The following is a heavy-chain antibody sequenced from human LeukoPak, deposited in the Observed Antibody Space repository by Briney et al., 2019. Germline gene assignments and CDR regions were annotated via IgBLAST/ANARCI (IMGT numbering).Heavy chain of an antibody. CDR3: ARPSFHCSSTSCYTGYGMDV. CDR1: GYTFTIYG. CDR2: ISAYNGNT. V-gene: IGHV1-18*01. Sequence: ASVKVSCKASGYTFTIYGISWVRQAPGQGLEWMGWISAYNGNTNYAQKLQGRVTMTTDTSTSTAYMELRSLRSDDTAVYYCARPSFHCSSTSCYTGYGMDVWGQGTTVTVSS. J-gene: IGHJ6*02. D-gene: IGHD2-2*02.